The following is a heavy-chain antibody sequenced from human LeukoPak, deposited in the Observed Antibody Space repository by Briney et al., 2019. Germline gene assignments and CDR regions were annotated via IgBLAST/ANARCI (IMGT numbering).Heavy chain of an antibody. Sequence: GGSLRLSCTVSGFTVSSNSMSWVRQAPGKGLEWVSYISSSGSTIYYADSVKGRFTISRDNAKNSLYLQMNSLRAEDTAVYYCARVLTGAFDIWGQGTMVTVSS. CDR1: GFTVSSNS. CDR2: ISSSGSTI. J-gene: IGHJ3*02. V-gene: IGHV3-11*04. D-gene: IGHD7-27*01. CDR3: ARVLTGAFDI.